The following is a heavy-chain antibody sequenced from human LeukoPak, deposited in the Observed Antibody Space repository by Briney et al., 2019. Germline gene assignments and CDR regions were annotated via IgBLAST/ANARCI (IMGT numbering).Heavy chain of an antibody. V-gene: IGHV3-66*01. CDR3: TSRRDGYNSNF. CDR1: GFTVRDYY. Sequence: GRSLRLSCAASGFTVRDYYMSSVREAPGKGLEWVSLIAVGGTSSYYIDSAKGRFTISRDNSGNTVSLQMSSLRAEDTAVYYCTSRRDGYNSNFWGQGTLVTVSS. CDR2: IAVGGTSS. J-gene: IGHJ4*02. D-gene: IGHD5-24*01.